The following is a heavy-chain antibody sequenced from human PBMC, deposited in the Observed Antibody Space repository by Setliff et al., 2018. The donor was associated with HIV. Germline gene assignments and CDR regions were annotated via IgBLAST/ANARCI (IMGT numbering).Heavy chain of an antibody. V-gene: IGHV1-8*01. D-gene: IGHD3-16*01. CDR1: GYSFTAYD. J-gene: IGHJ4*02. CDR2: MNPSTGEI. CDR3: AWPSHVYDDDGPLGY. Sequence: ASVKVSCKTSGYSFTAYDINWVRQATGRGLEWMAWMNPSTGEIGYAQKFQGRLTMTRDSSITTAFMELRGLRSEDTAIYYCAWPSHVYDDDGPLGYWGQGTLVTVSS.